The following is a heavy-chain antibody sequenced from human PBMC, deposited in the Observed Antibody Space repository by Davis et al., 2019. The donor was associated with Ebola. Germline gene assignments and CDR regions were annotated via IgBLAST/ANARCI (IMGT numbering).Heavy chain of an antibody. CDR3: ARDGWELVRGRGLDY. CDR1: GDTFTSYG. D-gene: IGHD1-26*01. Sequence: ASVKVSCKASGDTFTSYGISWVRQAPGQGLEWMGWISAYNGYTNYAQKLQGRVTMTTDTSTSTAYMELRSLRSDDTAVYYCARDGWELVRGRGLDYWGQGTLVTVSS. V-gene: IGHV1-18*01. CDR2: ISAYNGYT. J-gene: IGHJ4*02.